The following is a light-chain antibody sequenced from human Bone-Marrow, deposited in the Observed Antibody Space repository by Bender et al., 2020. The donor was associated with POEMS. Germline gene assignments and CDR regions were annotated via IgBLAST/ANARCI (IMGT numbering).Light chain of an antibody. V-gene: IGLV3-19*01. CDR2: GKD. CDR1: RIRSDY. Sequence: SFELTQDPTVSVALGQTVRITCQGNRIRSDYVSWYQQKAGQAPIVVMYGKDNRPSGIPDRFSGSISGNTASLTITGAQAEDEADYYCSSRDSSTNYLWVFGGGTKLTVL. CDR3: SSRDSSTNYLWV. J-gene: IGLJ3*02.